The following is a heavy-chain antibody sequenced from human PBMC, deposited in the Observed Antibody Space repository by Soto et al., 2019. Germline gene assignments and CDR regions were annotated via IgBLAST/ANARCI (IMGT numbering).Heavy chain of an antibody. V-gene: IGHV1-18*01. CDR1: GYTFTSYG. Sequence: QVQLVQSGAEVKKPGASVKVSCKASGYTFTSYGISWVRQAPGQGLEWMGWVSAYNGNTHYAQKFQNRVTMTTDTSTSTAYMELRRLRSDDRATYYCARDIGRNYFDNWGKGTLVTVSS. J-gene: IGHJ4*02. CDR3: ARDIGRNYFDN. D-gene: IGHD2-15*01. CDR2: VSAYNGNT.